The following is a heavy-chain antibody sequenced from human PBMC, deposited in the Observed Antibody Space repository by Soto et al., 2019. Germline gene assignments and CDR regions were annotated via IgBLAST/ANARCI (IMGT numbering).Heavy chain of an antibody. CDR1: GGSISSYY. J-gene: IGHJ5*02. CDR3: ARDWNGSGSYPDNWFDP. CDR2: IYYSGST. Sequence: SETLSLTCTVSGGSISSYYWSWIRQPPGKGLEWIGYIYYSGSTNYNPSLKSRVTISVDTSKNQFSLKLRSEDTAVYYCARDWNGSGSYPDNWFDPWGQRTLVTVSS. V-gene: IGHV4-59*01. D-gene: IGHD3-10*01.